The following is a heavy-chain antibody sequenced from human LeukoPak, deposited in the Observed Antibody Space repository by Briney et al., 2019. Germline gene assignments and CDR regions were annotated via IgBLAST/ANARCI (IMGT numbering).Heavy chain of an antibody. D-gene: IGHD1-26*01. CDR3: VRDRGTYRPIDY. CDR1: AFSLNAYN. CDR2: ISYTGTYI. J-gene: IGHJ4*02. Sequence: PGGSLRLSCAASAFSLNAYNMNWVRQAPGKGLEGVSSISYTGTYIYYADSVKGRFTISRDSAQNSLYLQMNSLRAEDAAIYYCVRDRGTYRPIDYWGQGTLVTVSS. V-gene: IGHV3-21*04.